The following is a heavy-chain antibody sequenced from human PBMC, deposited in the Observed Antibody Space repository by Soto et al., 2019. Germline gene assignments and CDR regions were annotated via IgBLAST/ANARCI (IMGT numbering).Heavy chain of an antibody. J-gene: IGHJ6*02. CDR1: GFTFGDYA. D-gene: IGHD2-2*01. CDR2: IRSKAYGGTT. Sequence: PGGSLRLSCTASGFTFGDYAMSWVRQAPGKGLEWVGSIRSKAYGGTTEYAASVKGRFTISRDDSKSIAYLQMNSLKTEDTAVYYCTRGGGGYCSSTSPRGAYCYYGMDVWGQGTTVTVSS. V-gene: IGHV3-49*04. CDR3: TRGGGGYCSSTSPRGAYCYYGMDV.